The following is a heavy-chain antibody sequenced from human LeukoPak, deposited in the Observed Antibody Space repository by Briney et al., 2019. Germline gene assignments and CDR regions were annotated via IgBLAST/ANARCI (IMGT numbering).Heavy chain of an antibody. Sequence: GASLKVSCKASGYTFTSYYMHWVRQAPGQGLEWMGIINLSGGSTSYAQKFQGRVTMTRDTSTSTVYMELSSLRSEDTAVYYCASFRPNSYDFWSGYSNDAFDIWGQGTMVTVSS. CDR1: GYTFTSYY. CDR2: INLSGGST. J-gene: IGHJ3*02. CDR3: ASFRPNSYDFWSGYSNDAFDI. V-gene: IGHV1-46*03. D-gene: IGHD3-3*01.